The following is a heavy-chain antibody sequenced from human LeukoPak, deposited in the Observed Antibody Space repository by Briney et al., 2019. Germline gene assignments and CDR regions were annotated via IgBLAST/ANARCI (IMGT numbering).Heavy chain of an antibody. CDR3: AREGPFSAGDY. J-gene: IGHJ4*02. V-gene: IGHV3-74*01. CDR2: INSDGSRI. Sequence: GGSLRLSCAASGFTFSSYWMHWVRQAPGKGLVWVSRINSDGSRINYVDSVKGRFTISRDNAKNALYLQMNSLRAEDTAVYYCAREGPFSAGDYWGQGTLVTVSS. CDR1: GFTFSSYW.